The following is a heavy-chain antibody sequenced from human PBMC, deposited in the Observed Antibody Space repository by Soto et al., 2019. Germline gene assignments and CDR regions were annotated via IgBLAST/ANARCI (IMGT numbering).Heavy chain of an antibody. Sequence: GGCLRLSCAASAFTFTRYSMNWVRPAPGKGLEWVSSISTTTNYIYYADSMKGRFTVSRDNAKNSVYLETNSQSAEDTAVYYCARESEDLTSNFDYWGQGTLVTVSS. CDR1: AFTFTRYS. V-gene: IGHV3-21*01. J-gene: IGHJ4*02. CDR3: ARESEDLTSNFDY. CDR2: ISTTTNYI.